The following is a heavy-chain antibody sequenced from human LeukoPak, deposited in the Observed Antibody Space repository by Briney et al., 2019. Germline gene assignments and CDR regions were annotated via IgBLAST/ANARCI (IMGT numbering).Heavy chain of an antibody. CDR2: INWNGGST. V-gene: IGHV3-43*02. D-gene: IGHD4-11*01. CDR1: GFTFDDYG. J-gene: IGHJ4*02. Sequence: GGSLRLSCAASGFTFDDYGMSWVRQAPGKGLEWVSGINWNGGSTYYADSVKGRFTIFRDNSKNSLYLRMNSLRTEDTALYYCAKDLISLATVTMGAFDYWGQGTLVTVSS. CDR3: AKDLISLATVTMGAFDY.